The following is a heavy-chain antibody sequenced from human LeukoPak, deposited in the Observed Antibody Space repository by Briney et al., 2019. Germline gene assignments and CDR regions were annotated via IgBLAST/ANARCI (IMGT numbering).Heavy chain of an antibody. V-gene: IGHV3-23*01. CDR3: AKALYYDSSGSALDY. D-gene: IGHD3-22*01. CDR2: ISGSGGTT. J-gene: IGHJ4*02. CDR1: GFTFSSYA. Sequence: GGSLRLSCAASGFTFSSYAMSWVRQAPGKGLEWVSAISGSGGTTYYADSVKGRFTISRDNSKNTLYLQMNSLRAEDTAVYYCAKALYYDSSGSALDYWGQGTLVTVSS.